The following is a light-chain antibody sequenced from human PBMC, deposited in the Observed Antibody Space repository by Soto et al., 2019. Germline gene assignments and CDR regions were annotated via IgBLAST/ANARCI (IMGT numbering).Light chain of an antibody. CDR2: EDS. J-gene: IGLJ2*01. CDR1: KLGDKY. V-gene: IGLV3-1*01. CDR3: QAWDSNTGV. Sequence: SYELTQPPSVSVSPGQTAAITCSGDKLGDKYVSWYQHKAGQSPVLVIYEDSKRPSGLPERFFGSNSGNTATLAISGTQATDEADYYCQAWDSNTGVFGGGTKLTV.